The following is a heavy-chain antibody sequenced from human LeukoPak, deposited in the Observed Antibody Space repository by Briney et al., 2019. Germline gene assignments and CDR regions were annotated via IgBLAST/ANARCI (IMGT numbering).Heavy chain of an antibody. J-gene: IGHJ4*02. V-gene: IGHV1-69*04. Sequence: ASVKVSCKASGGTFSSYAISWVRQAPGQGLEWMGRIIPIFGIANYAQKFQGRVTITADKSTSTAYMELSSLRSEDTAVYYCARAPTYGPEDWGQGTLVTVSS. CDR1: GGTFSSYA. D-gene: IGHD2/OR15-2a*01. CDR3: ARAPTYGPED. CDR2: IIPIFGIA.